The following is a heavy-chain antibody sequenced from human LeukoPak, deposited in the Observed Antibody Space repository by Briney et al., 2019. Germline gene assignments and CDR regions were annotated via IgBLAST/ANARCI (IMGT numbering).Heavy chain of an antibody. CDR2: IYYSGST. D-gene: IGHD3-10*01. V-gene: IGHV4-39*07. CDR3: ARVTWLGEQRLDY. Sequence: SSETLSLTCTVSGGSISSSSYYWGWIRQPPGKGLEWIGSIYYSGSTYYNPSLKSRVTISVDTSKNQFSLKLSSVTAADTAVYYCARVTWLGEQRLDYWGQGTLVTVSS. J-gene: IGHJ4*02. CDR1: GGSISSSSYY.